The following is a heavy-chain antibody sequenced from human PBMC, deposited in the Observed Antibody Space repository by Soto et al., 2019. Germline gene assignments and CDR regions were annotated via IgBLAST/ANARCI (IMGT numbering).Heavy chain of an antibody. V-gene: IGHV4-61*01. CDR3: ARASPYSSGWDNWFDP. CDR1: GGSINSDHYY. J-gene: IGHJ5*02. Sequence: SETLSLTCTVAGGSINSDHYYWSWIRQPPGKGLEWIGYIYYSGSTNYNPSLKSRVTISVDTSKNQFSLKLSSVTAADTAVYYCARASPYSSGWDNWFDPWGQGTLVTVS. CDR2: IYYSGST. D-gene: IGHD6-19*01.